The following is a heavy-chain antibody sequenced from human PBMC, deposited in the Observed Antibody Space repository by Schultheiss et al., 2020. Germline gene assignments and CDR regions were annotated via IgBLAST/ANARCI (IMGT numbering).Heavy chain of an antibody. J-gene: IGHJ5*02. CDR2: ISYDGSNK. CDR1: GFTVSSNE. V-gene: IGHV3-30*18. CDR3: AKDRRSWFDP. Sequence: GGSLRLSCAASGFTVSSNEMSWVRQAPGKGLEWVAVISYDGSNKYYADSVKGRFTISRDNSKNTLYLQMNSLRAEDTAVYYCAKDRRSWFDPWGQGTLVTVAS.